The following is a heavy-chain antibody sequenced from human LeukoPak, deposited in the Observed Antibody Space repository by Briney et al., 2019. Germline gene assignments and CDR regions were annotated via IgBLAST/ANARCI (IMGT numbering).Heavy chain of an antibody. CDR1: EFTVGSNY. V-gene: IGHV3-66*01. CDR2: IYYGGST. CDR3: AVYGLGSPLYGMDV. J-gene: IGHJ6*02. Sequence: GGSLRLSCAASEFTVGSNYLSWVRQAPGKGLEWVSIIYYGGSTYYADSVKGRFTISRDNSKNTLYLQMNSLRAEDTAVHYCAVYGLGSPLYGMDVWGQGTTVTVSS. D-gene: IGHD3-10*01.